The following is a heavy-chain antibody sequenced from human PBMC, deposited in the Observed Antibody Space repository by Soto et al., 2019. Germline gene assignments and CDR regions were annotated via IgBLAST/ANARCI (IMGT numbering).Heavy chain of an antibody. V-gene: IGHV4-59*01. CDR3: ARVSGAGQRGFYYYYYGMDV. D-gene: IGHD3-10*01. CDR2: IYYSGST. J-gene: IGHJ6*02. CDR1: GGSISSYY. Sequence: SETLSLTCTVSGGSISSYYWSWIRQPPGKGLEWIGYIYYSGSTNYNPSLKSRVTISVDTSKNQFSLKLSSVTAADTALYYCARVSGAGQRGFYYYYYGMDVWGQGTTVTVSS.